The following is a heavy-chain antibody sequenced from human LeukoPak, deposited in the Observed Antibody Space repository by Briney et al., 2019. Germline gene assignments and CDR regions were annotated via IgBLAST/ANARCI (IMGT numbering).Heavy chain of an antibody. D-gene: IGHD1-1*01. V-gene: IGHV3-7*01. CDR2: IKEDGSEK. CDR1: GFTFSNYW. Sequence: GGSLRLSCAASGFTFSNYWMSWVRQAPGKGLEWVANIKEDGSEKYYVDSVKGRFTISRDNAKNSLYLQMNSLRAEDTAVYYCARDRAYPGPTSWLDPWGQGMLVTVSS. CDR3: ARDRAYPGPTSWLDP. J-gene: IGHJ5*02.